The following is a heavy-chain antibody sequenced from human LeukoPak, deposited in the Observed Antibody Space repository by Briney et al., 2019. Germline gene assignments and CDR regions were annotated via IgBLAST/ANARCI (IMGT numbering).Heavy chain of an antibody. Sequence: GGSLRLSCAASGFTFSGYEMNWVRQAPGKGLEGVSYISSSGSTIYYADSVKGRFTISRDNAKNSLYLQMNSLRAEDTAVYYCARDVSSSWYFNYGMDVWGQGTTVTVSS. CDR3: ARDVSSSWYFNYGMDV. CDR1: GFTFSGYE. J-gene: IGHJ6*02. D-gene: IGHD6-13*01. V-gene: IGHV3-48*03. CDR2: ISSSGSTI.